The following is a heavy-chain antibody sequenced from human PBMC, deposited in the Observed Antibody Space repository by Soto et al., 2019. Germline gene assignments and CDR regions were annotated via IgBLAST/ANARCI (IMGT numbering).Heavy chain of an antibody. J-gene: IGHJ3*02. D-gene: IGHD3-16*01. CDR1: GFTFSSYW. V-gene: IGHV3-74*01. CDR3: AREGNYGNHHDGFDI. CDR2: VNSDVSST. Sequence: EVPLVESGGGLVQPGGSLRLSCAASGFTFSSYWMHWVRQAPGKGLVWVSRVNSDVSSTNYADSVKGRFTISRDNAKDTLDLQMNSLRAEDTAVYYCAREGNYGNHHDGFDIWGQGTMVTVSS.